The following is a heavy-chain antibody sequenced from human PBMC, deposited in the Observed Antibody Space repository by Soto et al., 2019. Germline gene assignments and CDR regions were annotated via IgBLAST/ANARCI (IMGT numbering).Heavy chain of an antibody. J-gene: IGHJ6*02. CDR2: IIPIFGTA. V-gene: IGHV1-69*01. CDR1: GGTFSSYA. CDR3: ARPGKDMVRGVRYDIDV. Sequence: QVQLVQSGAEVQKPGSSVKVSCKASGGTFSSYAISWVRQAPGQGLEWMGGIIPIFGTANYAQKFQGRVTINADESTRTAYMELSSLRSEDMAVYYCARPGKDMVRGVRYDIDVWGQGTTVTVSS. D-gene: IGHD3-10*01.